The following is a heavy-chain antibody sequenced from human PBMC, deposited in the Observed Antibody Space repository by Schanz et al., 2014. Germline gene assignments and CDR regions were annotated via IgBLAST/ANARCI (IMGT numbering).Heavy chain of an antibody. D-gene: IGHD3-22*01. CDR3: ARVHHYDPSGWGYFDY. J-gene: IGHJ4*02. CDR2: IYSGIGA. V-gene: IGHV3-66*01. CDR1: GFTVSSNH. Sequence: VQMVDSGGGVVQPGGSLRLSCAVSGFTVSSNHMSWVRQAPGKELEWVSVIYSGIGAYYADSVKDRFTVSRDNSKNTVYLQMNRLRAEDTAVYYCARVHHYDPSGWGYFDYWGQGALXTVSS.